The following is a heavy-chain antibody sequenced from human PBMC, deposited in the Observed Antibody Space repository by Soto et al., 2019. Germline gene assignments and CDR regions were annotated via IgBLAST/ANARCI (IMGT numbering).Heavy chain of an antibody. CDR3: ARDRLRYNWNDFHYYYYGMDV. Sequence: QVQLVESGGGVVQPGRSLRLSCAASGFTFSSYAMHWVRQAPGKGLEWVAVISYDGSNKYYADSVKGRFIISRDNSKNTLYLQMNSLRAEDTAVYYCARDRLRYNWNDFHYYYYGMDVWGQGTTVTVSS. J-gene: IGHJ6*02. V-gene: IGHV3-30-3*01. CDR1: GFTFSSYA. D-gene: IGHD1-1*01. CDR2: ISYDGSNK.